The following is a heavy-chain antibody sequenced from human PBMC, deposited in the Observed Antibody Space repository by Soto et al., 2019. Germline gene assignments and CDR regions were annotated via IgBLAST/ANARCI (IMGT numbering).Heavy chain of an antibody. Sequence: SETLSLTCTVSGGSISNYYWNWIRQSPGKGLEWIGYIYYSGSTNYNPSLKSRVTISVDTSKNQFSLKLSSVTAADTAVYYCARGLAAAGSFIDPWGQGTLVTVSS. J-gene: IGHJ5*02. CDR3: ARGLAAAGSFIDP. CDR1: GGSISNYY. CDR2: IYYSGST. V-gene: IGHV4-59*01. D-gene: IGHD6-13*01.